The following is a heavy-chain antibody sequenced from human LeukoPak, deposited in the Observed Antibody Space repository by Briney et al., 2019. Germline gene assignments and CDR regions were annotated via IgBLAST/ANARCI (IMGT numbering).Heavy chain of an antibody. CDR2: IKEDGSER. CDR1: AFIFSGHW. Sequence: GGSLRLSCEGSAFIFSGHWMNWVRQTPGKGLEWVASIKEDGSERQYVDSVKGRFSISRDNTKGSLFLQLNSLRAEDTAVYYCARDQPLYYDFWSVGSHPYYYYGMDVWGQGTTVTVSS. V-gene: IGHV3-7*03. D-gene: IGHD3-3*01. CDR3: ARDQPLYYDFWSVGSHPYYYYGMDV. J-gene: IGHJ6*02.